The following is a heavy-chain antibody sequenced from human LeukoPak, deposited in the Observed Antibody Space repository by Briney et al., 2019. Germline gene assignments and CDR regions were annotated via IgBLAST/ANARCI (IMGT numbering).Heavy chain of an antibody. CDR2: ISWNSGSI. CDR3: AKADLGVVRYMDV. D-gene: IGHD3-3*01. CDR1: GFTFDDYA. J-gene: IGHJ6*02. V-gene: IGHV3-9*01. Sequence: PSRSLRLSCAASGFTFDDYAMHWVRQAPGKVLEWVSGISWNSGSIGYADSMKGRFTISRDNAKNSLYLQMNSLRAEDTALYYCAKADLGVVRYMDVWGQGTTVTVSS.